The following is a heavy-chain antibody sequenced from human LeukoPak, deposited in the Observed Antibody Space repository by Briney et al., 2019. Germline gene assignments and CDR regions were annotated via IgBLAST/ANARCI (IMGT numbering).Heavy chain of an antibody. CDR3: ARGGVGGWFRYYFDY. D-gene: IGHD6-19*01. Sequence: PGRSLRLSCAASGFTFSSYGMHWVRQAPGKGLEWVAVISYDGSNKYYADSVKGRFTISRDNAKNSLYLQMNSLRADDTAVYYCARGGVGGWFRYYFDYWGQGTLVTVSS. CDR2: ISYDGSNK. CDR1: GFTFSSYG. V-gene: IGHV3-30*03. J-gene: IGHJ4*02.